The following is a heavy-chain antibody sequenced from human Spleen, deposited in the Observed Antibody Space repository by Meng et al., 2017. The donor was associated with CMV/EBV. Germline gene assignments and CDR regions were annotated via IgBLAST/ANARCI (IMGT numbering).Heavy chain of an antibody. CDR2: ISGGGGII. J-gene: IGHJ4*02. CDR3: AKDWDGVH. D-gene: IGHD1-26*01. CDR1: GFTFSDYY. Sequence: QVQLVGSGGGLGKPGGSLRLSCAASGFTFSDYYMSWIRQAPGKGLEWLSYISGGGGIINYADSVKGRFTVSRDNAQNSLYLQMNSLRAEDTAVYYCAKDWDGVHWGQGALVTVSS. V-gene: IGHV3-11*01.